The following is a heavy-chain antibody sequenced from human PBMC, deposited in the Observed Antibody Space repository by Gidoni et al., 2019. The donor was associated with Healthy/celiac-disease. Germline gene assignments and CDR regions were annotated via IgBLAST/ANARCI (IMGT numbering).Heavy chain of an antibody. D-gene: IGHD5-12*01. CDR2: ISYDGSNK. CDR3: AKAGDGYNYGDWYFDL. CDR1: GFTFGSYG. J-gene: IGHJ2*01. Sequence: QVQLVESGGGVVQPGRSLRLSCAASGFTFGSYGMHWVRQAPGKGLEWVAVISYDGSNKYYADSVKGRFTISRDNSKNTLYLQMNSLRAEDTAVYYCAKAGDGYNYGDWYFDLWGRGTLVTVSS. V-gene: IGHV3-30*18.